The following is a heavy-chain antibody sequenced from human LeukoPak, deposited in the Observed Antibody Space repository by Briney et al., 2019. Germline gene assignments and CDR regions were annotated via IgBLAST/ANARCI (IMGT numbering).Heavy chain of an antibody. CDR2: IRSRSTTI. V-gene: IGHV3-48*01. Sequence: GGSLRLSCAASGFTFSAYIMNWVRQAPGKGLEWIAFIRSRSTTIYYADSVKGRFTISRDDAKNSLYLQTNSLRAEDTAVYYCARDRGPYYYDSSGSLVWGKGTTVTVSS. CDR1: GFTFSAYI. J-gene: IGHJ6*04. D-gene: IGHD3-22*01. CDR3: ARDRGPYYYDSSGSLV.